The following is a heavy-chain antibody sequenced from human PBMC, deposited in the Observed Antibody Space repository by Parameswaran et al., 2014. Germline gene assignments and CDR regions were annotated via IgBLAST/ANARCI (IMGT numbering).Heavy chain of an antibody. CDR1: GGSISSGGYS. CDR3: ARVDSSGLNDY. V-gene: IGHV4-30-2*01. Sequence: SETLSLTCAVSGGSISSGGYSWSWIRQPPGKGLEWIGYIYHSGSTYYNPSLKSRVTISVDRSKNQFSLKLSSVTAADTAVYYCARVDSSGLNDYWGQGTLVTVSS. CDR2: IYHSGST. D-gene: IGHD3-22*01. J-gene: IGHJ4*02.